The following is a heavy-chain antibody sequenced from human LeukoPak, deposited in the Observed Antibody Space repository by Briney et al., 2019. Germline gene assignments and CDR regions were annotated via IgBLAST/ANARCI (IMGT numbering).Heavy chain of an antibody. V-gene: IGHV3-9*01. CDR2: ISWNSGSI. CDR3: AKSTVTTALRWYFDL. CDR1: GFTFDDYA. Sequence: GSSLRLSCAASGFTFDDYAMHWVRQALGKGLEWVSGISWNSGSIGYADSVKGRFTISRDNAKNSLYLQMNSLRAEDTALYYCAKSTVTTALRWYFDLWGRGTLVTVSS. J-gene: IGHJ2*01. D-gene: IGHD4-17*01.